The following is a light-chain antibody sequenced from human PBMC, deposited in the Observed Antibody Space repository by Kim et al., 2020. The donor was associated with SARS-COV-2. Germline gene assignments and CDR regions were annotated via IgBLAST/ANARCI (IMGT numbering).Light chain of an antibody. CDR3: IQATQFPYS. CDR2: KIS. J-gene: IGKJ2*03. V-gene: IGKV2-24*01. Sequence: QPTSISCKSSQSLVHSDGYPYLTWLQQTPGRPHGVQLYKISKRFSGVPDRFSDSGAGTDFTLKINRVEAEDVAIYYCIQATQFPYSFGQGTKLEI. CDR1: QSLVHSDGYPY.